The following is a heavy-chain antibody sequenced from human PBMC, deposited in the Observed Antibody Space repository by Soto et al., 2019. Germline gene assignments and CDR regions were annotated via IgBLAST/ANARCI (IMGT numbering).Heavy chain of an antibody. CDR2: IYPGDSDT. Sequence: PGESLKISCKGSGYSFTSYWIGWVRQMPGKGLEWMGIIYPGDSDTRYSPSFQGQVTISADKSISTAYLQWSSLKASDTAMYYCASRVGFYCSSTSCYKEGAFDIWGQGTMVTVSS. CDR3: ASRVGFYCSSTSCYKEGAFDI. V-gene: IGHV5-51*01. J-gene: IGHJ3*02. CDR1: GYSFTSYW. D-gene: IGHD2-2*02.